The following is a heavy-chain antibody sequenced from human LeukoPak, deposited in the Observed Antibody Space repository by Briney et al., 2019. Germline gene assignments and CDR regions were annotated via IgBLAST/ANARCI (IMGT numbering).Heavy chain of an antibody. CDR3: AREDIVVVPAAIGNSGYGWVFDY. V-gene: IGHV4-39*02. CDR1: GGSISSSSYY. D-gene: IGHD2-2*02. J-gene: IGHJ4*02. Sequence: SETLSLTCTVSGGSISSSSYYWGWIRQPPGKGLEWIGSIYYSGSTYYNPSLKSRVTISVDTSKNQFSLKLSSVTAADTAVYYCAREDIVVVPAAIGNSGYGWVFDYWGQETLVTASS. CDR2: IYYSGST.